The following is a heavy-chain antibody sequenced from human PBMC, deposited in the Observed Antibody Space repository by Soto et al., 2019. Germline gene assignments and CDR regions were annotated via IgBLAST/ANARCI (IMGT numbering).Heavy chain of an antibody. Sequence: QVQLAQSTGEVKKPGASVRVSCKATGYTFIRYGIGWVRQAPGQGLEWMGWISAYNDNTVYAQKFQGRVTMTADTSTRTVYMNLRGLKSDDTAVYYCARGGYYDNSWGKLSHYGLDVWGQGTSVSVSS. J-gene: IGHJ6*02. CDR1: GYTFIRYG. CDR2: ISAYNDNT. CDR3: ARGGYYDNSWGKLSHYGLDV. V-gene: IGHV1-18*01. D-gene: IGHD3-16*01.